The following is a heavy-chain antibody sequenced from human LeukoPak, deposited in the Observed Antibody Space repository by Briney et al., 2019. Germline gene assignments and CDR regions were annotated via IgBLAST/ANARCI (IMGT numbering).Heavy chain of an antibody. CDR3: ARATGYYDSSGYYRSFYFDY. J-gene: IGHJ4*02. CDR1: GGTFSSYA. D-gene: IGHD3-22*01. CDR2: INPNSGDT. Sequence: ASVKVSCKASGGTFSSYAISWVRQAPGQGLEWMGWINPNSGDTNYAQKFQGRVTMTRDTSISTAYMELNRLRSDDTAVYYCARATGYYDSSGYYRSFYFDYWGQGSLVTVSS. V-gene: IGHV1-2*02.